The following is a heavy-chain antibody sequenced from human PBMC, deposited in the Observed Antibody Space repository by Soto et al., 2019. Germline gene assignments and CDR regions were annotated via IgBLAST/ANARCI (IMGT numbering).Heavy chain of an antibody. CDR2: ISGHGGDI. J-gene: IGHJ4*02. V-gene: IGHV3-23*01. Sequence: EVQLLEFGGGLVRPGGSLRLSCAASGFIFSSYAMHWVRQAPGKGLEWVSGISGHGGDIYYADSVKGRFTISRDTATSTLYLQMDSLRADDTAVYYCAREDGGGPFDFWGQGTLVTVCS. CDR3: AREDGGGPFDF. CDR1: GFIFSSYA. D-gene: IGHD2-15*01.